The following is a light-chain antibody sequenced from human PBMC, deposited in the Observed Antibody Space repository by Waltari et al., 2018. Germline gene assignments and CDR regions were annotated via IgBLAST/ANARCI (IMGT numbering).Light chain of an antibody. CDR1: QRVSKE. CDR3: QQYNSWPLT. J-gene: IGKJ4*01. CDR2: GAS. V-gene: IGKV3-15*01. Sequence: IVMTQSPGTLSLSPGERATLSCRARQRVSKELAWYQQKPGQPPRLLIYGASTRATGIPARFSGSGSETEFTLTISSLQSEDFGVYCCQQYNSWPLTFGGGTKVEIK.